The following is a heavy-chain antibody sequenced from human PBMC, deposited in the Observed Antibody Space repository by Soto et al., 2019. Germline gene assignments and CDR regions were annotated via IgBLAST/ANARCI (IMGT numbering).Heavy chain of an antibody. CDR1: GFSLSTSGVG. CDR2: IYWDDDK. CDR3: AHRRGDTVALEWWFDP. V-gene: IGHV2-5*02. J-gene: IGHJ5*02. Sequence: SGPTLVNPTQTLTLTCTFSGFSLSTSGVGVGWFRQPPGKALEWLALIYWDDDKRYSPSLKSRLTITKDTSKNQVVLTMTNMDPVDTATYYCAHRRGDTVALEWWFDPWGQGTLVTVSS. D-gene: IGHD6-19*01.